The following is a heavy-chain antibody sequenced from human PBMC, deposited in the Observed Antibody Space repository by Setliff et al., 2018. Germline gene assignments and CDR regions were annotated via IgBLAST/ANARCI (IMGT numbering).Heavy chain of an antibody. Sequence: PSETLSLTCTVSGDSISDASIMAWIRQPPGKGLEFIGYVFYNGAAKYDPSLKSRVTMSVDTSKNEFYLRMASVTSADTAVYYCVRSAVYCASDCYPRYFDSWGQGTLVNVSS. J-gene: IGHJ4*02. CDR3: VRSAVYCASDCYPRYFDS. D-gene: IGHD2-21*01. V-gene: IGHV4-59*08. CDR2: VFYNGAA. CDR1: GDSISDAS.